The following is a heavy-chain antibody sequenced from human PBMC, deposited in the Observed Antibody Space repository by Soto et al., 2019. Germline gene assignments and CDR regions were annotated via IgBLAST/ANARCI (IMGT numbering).Heavy chain of an antibody. CDR1: GFNVSTNY. Sequence: GGSLRLSCAASGFNVSTNYMSWVRQTPGRGLEWVSVIYAIGYTYYADFVKGRFTISRDNSKNTLYLQMSSLSAEDTAVYYCAGDLCAGRGVRWGQGTLVTVSS. V-gene: IGHV3-53*01. D-gene: IGHD3-10*01. CDR2: IYAIGYT. CDR3: AGDLCAGRGVR. J-gene: IGHJ4*02.